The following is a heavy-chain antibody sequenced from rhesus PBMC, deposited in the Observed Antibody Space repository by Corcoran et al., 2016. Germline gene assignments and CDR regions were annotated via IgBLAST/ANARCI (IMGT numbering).Heavy chain of an antibody. CDR1: GGSISSGYYY. CDR3: ARETMAAAATFDY. D-gene: IGHD6-25*01. Sequence: QVQLQESGPGLVKPSETLSLTCAVSGGSISSGYYYWSWIRQPPGKGLEWIGYITYSGSTSYNPSLKGRVTISRDTAKNQFSLKLSSVTAADTAVYYCARETMAAAATFDYWGQGVLVTVSS. V-gene: IGHV4-122*02. CDR2: ITYSGST. J-gene: IGHJ4*01.